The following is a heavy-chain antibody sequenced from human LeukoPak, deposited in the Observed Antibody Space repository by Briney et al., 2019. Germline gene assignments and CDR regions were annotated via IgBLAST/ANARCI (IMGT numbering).Heavy chain of an antibody. V-gene: IGHV3-48*04. J-gene: IGHJ4*02. D-gene: IGHD3-9*01. CDR1: GFTFSSYS. Sequence: GGSLRLSCAASGFTFSSYSMNWVRQAPGKGLEWASYISSSSSTIYYADSAKGRFTISRDNAKNSLYLQMNSLRAEDTAVYDCARDKGPDILTGPLDYWGQGTLVTVSS. CDR2: ISSSSSTI. CDR3: ARDKGPDILTGPLDY.